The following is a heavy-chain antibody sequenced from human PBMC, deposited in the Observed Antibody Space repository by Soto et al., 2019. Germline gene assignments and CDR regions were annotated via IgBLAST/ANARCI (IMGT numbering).Heavy chain of an antibody. J-gene: IGHJ4*02. V-gene: IGHV3-23*01. D-gene: IGHD6-13*01. CDR2: ISYSGHNT. Sequence: EVQLLESGGGLVQPGGSLRLSCAASGFPFSSYTMSWVRQAPGQGLECVSSISYSGHNTFYADSVQGRFTISRDNSKDPLSLQMSSLRAGDTATYFCAKVAAGTFAYWGQGTLVTVSS. CDR3: AKVAAGTFAY. CDR1: GFPFSSYT.